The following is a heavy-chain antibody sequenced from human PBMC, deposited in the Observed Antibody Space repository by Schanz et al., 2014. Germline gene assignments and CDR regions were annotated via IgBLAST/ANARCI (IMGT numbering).Heavy chain of an antibody. D-gene: IGHD1-26*01. V-gene: IGHV3-23*01. CDR1: GFSFTTYA. CDR3: TASWWVGGAPSATLYDMDV. Sequence: EVQLLESGGGLVQPGGSLRLSCASSGFSFTTYAMSWVRQAPGKGLEWVSSISSGGGSTYYADSVKGRFTISRDNSKNTLYLQMNSLKTEDTAVYRCTASWWVGGAPSATLYDMDVWGQGTTVTVSS. CDR2: ISSGGGST. J-gene: IGHJ6*02.